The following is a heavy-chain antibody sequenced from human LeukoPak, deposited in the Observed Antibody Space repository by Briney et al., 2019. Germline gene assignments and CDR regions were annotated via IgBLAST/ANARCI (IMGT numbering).Heavy chain of an antibody. V-gene: IGHV4-39*01. D-gene: IGHD4-17*01. CDR1: GGSISSSSYY. J-gene: IGHJ4*02. CDR2: IYYSGST. CDR3: AKQTTVTGIRKFDY. Sequence: SETLSLTCTVSGGSISSSSYYWGWIRQPPGKGLEWIGSIYYSGSTYYNPSLKSRVTISVDTSKSQFSLKLSSVTAADTAVYYCAKQTTVTGIRKFDYWGQGTLVTVSS.